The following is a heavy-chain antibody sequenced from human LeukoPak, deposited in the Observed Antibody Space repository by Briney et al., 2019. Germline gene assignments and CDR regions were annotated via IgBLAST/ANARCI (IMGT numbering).Heavy chain of an antibody. Sequence: GSLRLSCAASGFTFSSYAMHWVRQAPGKGLGYVSAISSNGGSTYYANSVKGRFTISRDNSKNTLYLQMGSLRAEDMAVYYCARARGDYGDSGWAFDIWGQGTMVTVSS. J-gene: IGHJ3*02. CDR2: ISSNGGST. V-gene: IGHV3-64*01. CDR1: GFTFSSYA. CDR3: ARARGDYGDSGWAFDI. D-gene: IGHD4-17*01.